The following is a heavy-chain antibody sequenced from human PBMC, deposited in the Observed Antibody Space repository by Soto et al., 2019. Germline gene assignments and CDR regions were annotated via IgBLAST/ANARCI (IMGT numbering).Heavy chain of an antibody. Sequence: QVQLVQSGAEVKKPGASVKVSCKASGYSFSSSGVSWVRQAPGQGLEWMGWINPYTAKTYNAQNLQGRIPMTTDTLPTSAYLELRSLIADDMAVYYCARDPDYGCTYIRGIFDFWGQGTLVTVSS. CDR1: GYSFSSSG. CDR2: INPYTAKT. CDR3: ARDPDYGCTYIRGIFDF. J-gene: IGHJ4*02. V-gene: IGHV1-18*03. D-gene: IGHD4-17*01.